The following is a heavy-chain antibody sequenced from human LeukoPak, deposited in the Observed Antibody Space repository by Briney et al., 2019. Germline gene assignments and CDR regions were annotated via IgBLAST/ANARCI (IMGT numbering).Heavy chain of an antibody. CDR3: VKGYSSSSIRQNFYYYLGV. Sequence: GGSLRLSCVASGFVFQDYTMHWVRQRPGKGLEWISLITWDAVDTHYADSVKGRFTISRDNTKNSLSLQMNSLTSEDAAVYYCVKGYSSSSIRQNFYYYLGVWGKGTTVTASS. CDR1: GFVFQDYT. J-gene: IGHJ6*03. V-gene: IGHV3-43*01. D-gene: IGHD6-6*01. CDR2: ITWDAVDT.